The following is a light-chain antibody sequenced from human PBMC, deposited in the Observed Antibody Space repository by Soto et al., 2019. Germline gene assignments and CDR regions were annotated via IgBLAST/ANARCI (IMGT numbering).Light chain of an antibody. CDR3: QQYNNWPWT. J-gene: IGKJ1*01. V-gene: IGKV3-15*01. CDR1: QSVAGN. Sequence: EIVMTQSPATLSVSPGETATLSCRASQSVAGNLAWYQQKPGQPPRLLIYGVSTRATGFPARFSGSGSGTDFTLAISSLQSEDFAVCYCQQYNNWPWTFGQGTKVDIK. CDR2: GVS.